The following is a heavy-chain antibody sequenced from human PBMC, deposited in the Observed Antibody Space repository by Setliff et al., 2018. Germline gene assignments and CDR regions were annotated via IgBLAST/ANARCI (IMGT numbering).Heavy chain of an antibody. J-gene: IGHJ4*02. CDR3: AADLYSGYDRPFDY. Sequence: GASVKVSCKASGFTFTTSAVQWVRQARGQRLEWIGWIVVGSGNTNYAQKFQERVTSTRDRSTSTAYMELSSLRSEDTAVYYCAADLYSGYDRPFDYWGQGTLVTVSS. CDR2: IVVGSGNT. V-gene: IGHV1-58*01. CDR1: GFTFTTSA. D-gene: IGHD5-12*01.